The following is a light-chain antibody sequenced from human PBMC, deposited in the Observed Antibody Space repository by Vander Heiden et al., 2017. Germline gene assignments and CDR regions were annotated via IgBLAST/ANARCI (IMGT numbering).Light chain of an antibody. CDR3: LQLNSYPWT. CDR1: QDISSY. CDR2: EVS. V-gene: IGKV1-9*01. J-gene: IGKJ1*01. Sequence: DTQLTQSPSFLSASVGDRVTITCRVSQDISSYFAWYQQKPGKAPKLRIYEVSTLQSGVPSRVSGGGAGTEFTLTSSSLQPEDFATYYCLQLNSYPWTFGQGTKVEIK.